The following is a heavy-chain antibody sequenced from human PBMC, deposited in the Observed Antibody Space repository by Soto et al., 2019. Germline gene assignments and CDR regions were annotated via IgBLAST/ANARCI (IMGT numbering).Heavy chain of an antibody. V-gene: IGHV4-59*08. CDR1: GGSISSYY. Sequence: SETLSLTCTVSGGSISSYYWSWIRQPPGKGLEWIGYIYYSGSTNYNPSLKSRVTISVDTSKNQISLKMSSVTAADTAVFFCARHPKLEHKYYYYGMDVWGQGTTVTVS. CDR3: ARHPKLEHKYYYYGMDV. CDR2: IYYSGST. J-gene: IGHJ6*02.